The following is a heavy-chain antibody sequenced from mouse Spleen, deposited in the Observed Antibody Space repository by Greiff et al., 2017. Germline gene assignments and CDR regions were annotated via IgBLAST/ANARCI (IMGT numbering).Heavy chain of an antibody. J-gene: IGHJ3*01. V-gene: IGHV1-82*01. CDR3: ARSDYRYPAWFAY. CDR2: IYPGDGDT. CDR1: GYAFSSSW. Sequence: QVQLKQSGPELVKPGASVKISCKASGYAFSSSWMNWVKQRPGKGLEWIGRIYPGDGDTNYNGKFKGKATLTADKSSSTAYMQLSSLTSEDSAVYFCARSDYRYPAWFAYWGQGTLVTVSA. D-gene: IGHD2-14*01.